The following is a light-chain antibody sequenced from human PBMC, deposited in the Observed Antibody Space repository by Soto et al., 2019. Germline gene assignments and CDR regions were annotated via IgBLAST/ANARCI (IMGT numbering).Light chain of an antibody. CDR2: KAS. V-gene: IGKV1-5*03. Sequence: DILMTQSQSTLTGYVGYRVTITRRALQPISSWLSCYQQKPGKAPKLLIYKASTLKRGVPSRISGSASTTEFILTSSIQQADVSAYYCCQQYSNYWTFGQGTEVDIK. J-gene: IGKJ1*01. CDR3: QQYSNYWT. CDR1: QPISSW.